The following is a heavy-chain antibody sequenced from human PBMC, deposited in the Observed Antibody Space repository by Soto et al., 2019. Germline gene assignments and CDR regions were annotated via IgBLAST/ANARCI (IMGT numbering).Heavy chain of an antibody. Sequence: QLGGSLRLSCAASGLTFSSYGMHWVRQAPGKGLEWVAVIWYDGSNKYYADSVKGRFTISRDNSKNTLYLQMNSLRAEDTAVYYCARDEMSSGGVYAFDIWGQGTMVPVSS. J-gene: IGHJ3*02. V-gene: IGHV3-33*01. CDR1: GLTFSSYG. CDR3: ARDEMSSGGVYAFDI. CDR2: IWYDGSNK. D-gene: IGHD6-19*01.